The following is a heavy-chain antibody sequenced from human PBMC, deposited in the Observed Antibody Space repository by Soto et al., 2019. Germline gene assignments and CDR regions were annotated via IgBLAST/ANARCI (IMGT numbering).Heavy chain of an antibody. J-gene: IGHJ4*02. CDR3: ARHGGTPDLYFDY. D-gene: IGHD3-16*01. CDR1: GFMFGAHA. CDR2: INWIGGST. V-gene: IGHV3-20*04. Sequence: GGSLRLSCAASGFMFGAHAMSWVRQAPGKGLEWVSAINWIGGSTNYADSMKGRFTISRDNAKNSLYLQMSSLRAEDTALYYCARHGGTPDLYFDYWGQGTPVTVSS.